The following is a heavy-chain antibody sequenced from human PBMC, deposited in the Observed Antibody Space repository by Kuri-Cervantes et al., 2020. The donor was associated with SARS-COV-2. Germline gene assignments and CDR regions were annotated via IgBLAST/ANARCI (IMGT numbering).Heavy chain of an antibody. V-gene: IGHV3-64D*06. J-gene: IGHJ6*02. CDR2: ISSNGGST. CDR1: GSIFSSYA. Sequence: GESLNISCSASGSIFSSYAMHWVRQAPGKGLEYVSAISSNGGSTYYADSVKGRFTISRDNSKNTLYLQMSSLRAEDTAVYYCVKTLFPYCSGGSCSTPVIPRYGMDVWGQGTTVTVSS. CDR3: VKTLFPYCSGGSCSTPVIPRYGMDV. D-gene: IGHD2-15*01.